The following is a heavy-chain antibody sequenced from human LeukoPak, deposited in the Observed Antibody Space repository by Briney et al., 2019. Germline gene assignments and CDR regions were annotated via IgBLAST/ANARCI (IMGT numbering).Heavy chain of an antibody. CDR2: INPNSGGT. V-gene: IGHV1-2*02. CDR3: ARDLRYDSSGYYY. CDR1: GYTFTGYY. J-gene: IGHJ4*02. Sequence: ASVKVSFKASGYTFTGYYMHWVRQAPGQGLEWMGWINPNSGGTNYAQKFQGRVTMTRDTSISTAYMELSRLRSDDTAVYYCARDLRYDSSGYYYWGQGTLVTVSS. D-gene: IGHD3-22*01.